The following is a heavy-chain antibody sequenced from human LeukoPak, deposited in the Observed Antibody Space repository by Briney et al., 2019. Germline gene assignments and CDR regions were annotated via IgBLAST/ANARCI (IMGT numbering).Heavy chain of an antibody. CDR3: ARRLGRSFDY. D-gene: IGHD2-21*01. CDR1: GYTFINHA. J-gene: IGHJ4*02. Sequence: GASVKVSCKASGYTFINHAIHWVRPAPGQRLEWMGWINIGNGNTKYSQNFQGRITITRDTSATTAYMDLSSLRSEDTAMYYCARRLGRSFDYWGQGTLVTVSS. CDR2: INIGNGNT. V-gene: IGHV1-3*04.